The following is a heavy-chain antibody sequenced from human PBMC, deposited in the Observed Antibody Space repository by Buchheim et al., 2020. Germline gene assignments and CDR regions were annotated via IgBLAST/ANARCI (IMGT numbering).Heavy chain of an antibody. J-gene: IGHJ4*02. CDR1: GYTFTSYY. CDR2: INPSGGST. CDR3: AREPASGDTAMVPPGGHPIDY. Sequence: QVQLVQSGAEVKKPGASVKVSCKASGYTFTSYYMHWVRQAPGQGLEWMGIINPSGGSTSYAQKFQGRVTMTRDTSTSTVYMELSGLRSEDTAVYYCAREPASGDTAMVPPGGHPIDYWGQGTL. V-gene: IGHV1-46*01. D-gene: IGHD5-18*01.